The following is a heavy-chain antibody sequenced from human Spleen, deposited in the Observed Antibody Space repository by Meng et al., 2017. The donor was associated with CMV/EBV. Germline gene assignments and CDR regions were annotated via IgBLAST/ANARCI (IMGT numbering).Heavy chain of an antibody. CDR2: INPNSGGT. CDR3: ARDYYYDSSGYYY. CDR1: GYTFTGYY. Sequence: KASGYTFTGYYMHWVRQAPGQGLEWMGWINPNSGGTNYAQKFQDRVTMTRDTSISTAYMELSRLRSDDTAVYYCARDYYYDSSGYYYWGQGTLVTVSS. J-gene: IGHJ4*02. V-gene: IGHV1-2*02. D-gene: IGHD3-22*01.